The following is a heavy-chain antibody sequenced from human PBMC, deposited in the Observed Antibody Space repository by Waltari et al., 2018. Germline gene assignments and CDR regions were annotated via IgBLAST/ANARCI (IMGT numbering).Heavy chain of an antibody. CDR1: GGPISSYY. CDR2: IYYSGST. Sequence: HVQLQESGQGLVKPSETLSPTCTVSGGPISSYYWRWLRQPPGKGLEWIGYIYYSGSTNYNPSLKSRVTISVDTSKNQFSLKLSSVTAADTAVYYCARGPPDYGSYFDYWGQGTLVTVSS. CDR3: ARGPPDYGSYFDY. D-gene: IGHD3-10*01. J-gene: IGHJ4*02. V-gene: IGHV4-59*01.